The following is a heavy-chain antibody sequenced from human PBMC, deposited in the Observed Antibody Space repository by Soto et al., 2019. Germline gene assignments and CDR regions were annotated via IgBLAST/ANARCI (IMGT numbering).Heavy chain of an antibody. CDR3: AISDVVVTPNFHFDY. CDR1: GFTFSSYA. D-gene: IGHD2-21*02. V-gene: IGHV3-30-3*01. Sequence: QVQLVESGGGVVQPGRSLRLSCAASGFTFSSYAMHWVRQAPGKGLEWVAVISYDGSNKYYADSVKGRFTISRDNSKNTLYLQMNSLRAEATAVYYCAISDVVVTPNFHFDYWVQGTLVSVSS. CDR2: ISYDGSNK. J-gene: IGHJ4*02.